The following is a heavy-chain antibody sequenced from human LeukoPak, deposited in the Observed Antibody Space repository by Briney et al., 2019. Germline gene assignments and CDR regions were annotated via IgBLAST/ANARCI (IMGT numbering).Heavy chain of an antibody. CDR3: ARKAAAGPALDY. J-gene: IGHJ4*02. CDR1: AFTFSSYA. CDR2: IAYDGRNK. Sequence: GRSLRLSCAASAFTFSSYAMHWFRQAPGKGLEGVAVIAYDGRNKYYADSVKGRFTISRHNSKSTLYLQRNSLRAEDTAVYYCARKAAAGPALDYWGQGTLVTVSS. V-gene: IGHV3-30*04. D-gene: IGHD6-13*01.